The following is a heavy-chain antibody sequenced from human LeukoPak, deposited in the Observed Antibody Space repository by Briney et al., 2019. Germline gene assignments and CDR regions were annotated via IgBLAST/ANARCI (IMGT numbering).Heavy chain of an antibody. Sequence: HPGGSLRLSCAASGFTFSSYEMNWVRQAPGKGLEWVSCISSSGSTIYYADSVKGRFTISRDNAKNSLYLQMNSLRAEDTAVYYCAELGITMIGGVWGKGTTVTISS. V-gene: IGHV3-48*03. CDR2: ISSSGSTI. CDR3: AELGITMIGGV. D-gene: IGHD3-10*02. CDR1: GFTFSSYE. J-gene: IGHJ6*04.